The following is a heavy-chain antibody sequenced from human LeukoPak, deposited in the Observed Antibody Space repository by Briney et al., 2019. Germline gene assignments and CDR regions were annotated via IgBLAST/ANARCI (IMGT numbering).Heavy chain of an antibody. CDR3: TRHVVITTVFDY. D-gene: IGHD3-22*01. J-gene: IGHJ4*02. Sequence: PGGSLRLSCTASGFTFCDYAMSWVRQAPGKGLEWVGFIRSKAYGGTTEYAASVRGRFTISRDDSKSFAYLQMNSLKTEDTAVYYCTRHVVITTVFDYWGQGTLVTVSS. CDR1: GFTFCDYA. V-gene: IGHV3-49*04. CDR2: IRSKAYGGTT.